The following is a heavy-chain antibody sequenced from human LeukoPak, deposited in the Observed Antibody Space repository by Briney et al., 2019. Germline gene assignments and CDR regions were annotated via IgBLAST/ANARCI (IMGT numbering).Heavy chain of an antibody. CDR3: ARSLFKVRFGDY. CDR2: INPNSGGT. Sequence: GASVKVSCKASGYTFTSYDINWVRQATGQGLEWMGWINPNSGGTNYAQKFQGRVTMTRDTSISTAYMELSRLRSDDTAVYYCARSLFKVRFGDYWGQGTLVTVSS. J-gene: IGHJ4*02. D-gene: IGHD3-10*01. V-gene: IGHV1-2*02. CDR1: GYTFTSYD.